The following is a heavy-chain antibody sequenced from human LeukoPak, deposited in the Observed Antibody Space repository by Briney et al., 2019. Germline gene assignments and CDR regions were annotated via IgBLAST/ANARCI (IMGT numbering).Heavy chain of an antibody. V-gene: IGHV3-7*03. J-gene: IGHJ6*02. CDR2: VNRDGSET. Sequence: GGCLRLSCAASGFALSSHWMTWVRQVPGRGPEWVANVNRDGSETFYLDSVKGRFTISKDNAKNSLYLQMNSLRAEDTALYHCARNNGMDVWGQGTTVIVSS. CDR1: GFALSSHW. CDR3: ARNNGMDV.